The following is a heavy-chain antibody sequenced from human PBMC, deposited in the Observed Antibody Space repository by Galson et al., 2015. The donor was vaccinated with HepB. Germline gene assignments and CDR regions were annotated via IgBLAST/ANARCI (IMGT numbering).Heavy chain of an antibody. J-gene: IGHJ6*02. CDR1: GGTFSSYA. CDR2: IIPIFGTA. CDR3: ARLTASIVVVGMDV. D-gene: IGHD2-15*01. Sequence: SVKVSCKASGGTFSSYAISWVRQAPGQGLEWMGGIIPIFGTANYAQKFQGRVTITADESTSTAYMELSSLRSEDTAVYYCARLTASIVVVGMDVWGQGTTVTVSS. V-gene: IGHV1-69*13.